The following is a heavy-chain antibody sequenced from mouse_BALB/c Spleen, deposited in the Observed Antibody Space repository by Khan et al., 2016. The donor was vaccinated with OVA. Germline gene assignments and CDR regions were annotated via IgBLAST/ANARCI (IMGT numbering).Heavy chain of an antibody. CDR1: GYTFTNYG. J-gene: IGHJ4*01. Sequence: QVQLKQSGPELKKPGETVKISCKASGYTFTNYGMNWVKQAPGKGLKWMGFINTYTGEPTYADDFKGRFAFSLETSASTAYLQINNLKNEDTSTYCCARVGYSGTMDYWGQGTSVTVSS. CDR3: ARVGYSGTMDY. CDR2: INTYTGEP. D-gene: IGHD2-14*01. V-gene: IGHV9-3-1*01.